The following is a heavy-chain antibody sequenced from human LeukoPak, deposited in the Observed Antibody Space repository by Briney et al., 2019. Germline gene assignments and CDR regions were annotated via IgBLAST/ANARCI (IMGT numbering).Heavy chain of an antibody. CDR1: GFTFSTYA. CDR3: AKRGYDTSGYYGYFDY. Sequence: GGSLRLSCAASGFTFSTYAMSWVRQAPGKGLEWVSVISGRGGSTYYADSVEGRFIISRDNSKNTLYLQMNSLRVEDTAAYYCAKRGYDTSGYYGYFDYWGQGTLVTVSS. J-gene: IGHJ4*02. D-gene: IGHD3-22*01. CDR2: ISGRGGST. V-gene: IGHV3-23*01.